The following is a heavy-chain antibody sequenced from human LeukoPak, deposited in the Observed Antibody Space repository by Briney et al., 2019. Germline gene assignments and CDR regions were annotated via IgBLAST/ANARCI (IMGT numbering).Heavy chain of an antibody. D-gene: IGHD4-17*01. CDR3: ARDSDYGDGFDY. CDR1: GFTFSSYG. CDR2: IWHDRSNT. Sequence: PGGSLRLSCAASGFTFSSYGMHWVRQAPGKGLERVAVIWHDRSNTYYADSVKGRFLLSRDNSLNTLYLQMNGLRAEDTAVYYCARDSDYGDGFDYWGQGTLVTVSS. J-gene: IGHJ4*02. V-gene: IGHV3-33*01.